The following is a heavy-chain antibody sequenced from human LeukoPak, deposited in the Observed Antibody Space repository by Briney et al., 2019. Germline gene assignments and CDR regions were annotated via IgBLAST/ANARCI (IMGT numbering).Heavy chain of an antibody. CDR3: ARDMVRGVMPH. V-gene: IGHV3-21*01. CDR1: GFTFSSYS. CDR2: ISSSSSYM. J-gene: IGHJ4*02. Sequence: PGGSLRLSCAASGFTFSSYSMNWVRQAPGKGLEWVSSISSSSSYMYYADSVKGRFTISRDNAKNSLYLQMNSLRAEDTAVYYCARDMVRGVMPHWGQGTLVTVSS. D-gene: IGHD3-10*01.